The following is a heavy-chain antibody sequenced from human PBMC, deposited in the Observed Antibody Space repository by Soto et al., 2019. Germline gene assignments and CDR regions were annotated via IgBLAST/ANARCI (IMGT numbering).Heavy chain of an antibody. Sequence: GGSLRLSCAASGFTFSSYGMHWVRQAPGKGLEWVAVIWYDGSNKYYADSVKGRFTISRDNSKNTLYLQMNSLRAEDTAVYYCARDGGYDSSSDAFGIWGQGTMVTVSS. V-gene: IGHV3-33*01. CDR2: IWYDGSNK. J-gene: IGHJ3*02. CDR3: ARDGGYDSSSDAFGI. D-gene: IGHD3-22*01. CDR1: GFTFSSYG.